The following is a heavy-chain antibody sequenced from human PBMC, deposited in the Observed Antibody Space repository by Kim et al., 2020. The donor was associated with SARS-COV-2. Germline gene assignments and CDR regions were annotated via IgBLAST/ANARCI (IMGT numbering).Heavy chain of an antibody. CDR3: ARASRGSLRAFDI. Sequence: YIPTLKGRVTISGETSKDQFSLKLSFVTDADPAVYYCARASRGSLRAFDIWGQGTMVTVSS. J-gene: IGHJ3*02. V-gene: IGHV4-59*01. D-gene: IGHD6-13*01.